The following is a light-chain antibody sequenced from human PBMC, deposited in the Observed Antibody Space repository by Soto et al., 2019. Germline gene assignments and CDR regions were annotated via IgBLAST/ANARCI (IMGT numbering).Light chain of an antibody. CDR1: QSVSSSY. J-gene: IGKJ1*01. Sequence: EIVLTQSPGTLSLSPGERATLSCRASQSVSSSYLAWYQQKPGQAPRLLIYGASSRATGIPDRFSGSGSGTDFTLTISRLESVDFVVYYYQHYGTSPWTFGQGTNVEIK. V-gene: IGKV3-20*01. CDR3: QHYGTSPWT. CDR2: GAS.